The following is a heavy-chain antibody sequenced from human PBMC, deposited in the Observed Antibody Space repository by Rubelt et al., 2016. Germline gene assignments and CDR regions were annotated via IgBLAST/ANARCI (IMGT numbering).Heavy chain of an antibody. V-gene: IGHV5-10-1*01. CDR3: ARIPGSGSSEINWFDP. J-gene: IGHJ5*02. CDR1: GYSFTSYW. CDR2: IDPSDSYT. Sequence: EVQLVQSGAEVKKPGESLKISCKGSGYSFTSYWISWVRQMPGKGLEWMGRIDPSDSYTNYSPSFPGNVTISADKSISTAYLQWSSLKASDTAMYYCARIPGSGSSEINWFDPWGQGTLVTVSS. D-gene: IGHD3-10*01.